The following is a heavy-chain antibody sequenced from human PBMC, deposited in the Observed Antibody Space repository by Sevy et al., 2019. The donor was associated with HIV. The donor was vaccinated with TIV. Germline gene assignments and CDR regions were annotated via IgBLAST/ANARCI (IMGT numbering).Heavy chain of an antibody. Sequence: GGSLRLSCVGSEFTFSSYSMNWVRQAPGKGLEWVSSISSSSSYIYYADSVKGRFAISRDNTKKSLSLQMNSLRAEDTAVYYCARDRDGSGSSGGYGMDVWGQVTTVTVSS. CDR3: ARDRDGSGSSGGYGMDV. V-gene: IGHV3-21*01. D-gene: IGHD3-10*01. J-gene: IGHJ6*02. CDR2: ISSSSSYI. CDR1: EFTFSSYS.